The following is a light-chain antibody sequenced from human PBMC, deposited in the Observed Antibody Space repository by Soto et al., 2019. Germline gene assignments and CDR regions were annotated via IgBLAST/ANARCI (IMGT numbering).Light chain of an antibody. Sequence: DIQMTQSPSSVSTPLGDIVTITFLASQSISSYLNWYQQEPGKAPKLLIYAATRLQSGVPSRFSGSGSGTDFPLTISSLQPEDFATYYCQQSYSTPPWTFGQGTTVDIK. CDR2: AAT. CDR1: QSISSY. CDR3: QQSYSTPPWT. V-gene: IGKV1-39*01. J-gene: IGKJ1*01.